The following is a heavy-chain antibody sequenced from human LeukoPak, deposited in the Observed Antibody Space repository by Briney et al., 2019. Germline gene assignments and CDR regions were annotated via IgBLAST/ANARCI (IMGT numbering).Heavy chain of an antibody. CDR2: IYPGGSET. V-gene: IGHV5-51*01. D-gene: IGHD5-24*01. CDR1: GYSFSSYW. CDR3: ARASRDGHNQNFDH. Sequence: GESLKISCKGLGYSFSSYWSAWVRQRPGKGLEWMGIIYPGGSETRYDPSFEGQVTISADRSTSTAYLQWSSLRASDTAMYHRARASRDGHNQNFDHWGQGTLVSVSS. J-gene: IGHJ4*02.